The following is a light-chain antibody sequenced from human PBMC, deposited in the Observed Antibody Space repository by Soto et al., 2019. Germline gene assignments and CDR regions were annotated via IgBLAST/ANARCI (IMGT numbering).Light chain of an antibody. CDR2: GAS. Sequence: ESVLTQSPGTLSLSPGERATLSCRASQSVSSSFLAWYQLKPGQAPRLLIYGASSRATAIPERFSGSGSGTDFTLTISRLEHEDSAVYYCQQYDSSPWTFGQGTKVEIK. J-gene: IGKJ1*01. CDR1: QSVSSSF. V-gene: IGKV3-20*01. CDR3: QQYDSSPWT.